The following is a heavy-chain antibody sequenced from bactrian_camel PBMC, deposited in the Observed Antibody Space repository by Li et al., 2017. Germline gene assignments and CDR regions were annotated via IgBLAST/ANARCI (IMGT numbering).Heavy chain of an antibody. CDR1: GYTY. CDR2: IDSENGPT. CDR3: AADRYAADCYLGSWYPNY. J-gene: IGHJ4*01. Sequence: VQLVESGGGSVQAGGSLRLSCPASGYTYMGWFRQAPGKAREGVATIDSENGPTYTGSVKGRFTISQDNAKSTLYLEMNSLKPEDTGMYYCAADRYAADCYLGSWYPNYWGQGTQVTVS. D-gene: IGHD3*01. V-gene: IGHV3S40*01.